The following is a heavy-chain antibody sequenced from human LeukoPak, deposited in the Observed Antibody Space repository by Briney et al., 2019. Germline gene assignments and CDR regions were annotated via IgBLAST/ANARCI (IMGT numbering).Heavy chain of an antibody. J-gene: IGHJ4*02. V-gene: IGHV5-51*01. CDR1: GYTFPNYW. CDR3: ARFAYGSDYFPGHY. Sequence: GESLKISCKGSGYTFPNYWIGWVRQMPGTGLELMGIIYPGDSNTRYSPSFQGQVTISADKSISTAYLQWSSLKASDTAMYYCARFAYGSDYFPGHYWGQGTLVTVSS. CDR2: IYPGDSNT. D-gene: IGHD3-22*01.